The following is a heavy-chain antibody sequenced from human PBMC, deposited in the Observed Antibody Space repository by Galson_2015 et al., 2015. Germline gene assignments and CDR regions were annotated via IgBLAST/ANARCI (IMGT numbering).Heavy chain of an antibody. J-gene: IGHJ4*02. CDR2: IRRKDFGGTT. D-gene: IGHD6-6*01. CDR3: TRRKVSSSASFDY. V-gene: IGHV3-49*01. Sequence: SLRLSCAASGFTFGGYAMSWFRQAPGQGLEWVGFIRRKDFGGTTEYAASVKGRFTISRDGSKSIAHLQMNGLRTDDPAAYYCTRRKVSSSASFDYWGQGTLVAVSS. CDR1: GFTFGGYA.